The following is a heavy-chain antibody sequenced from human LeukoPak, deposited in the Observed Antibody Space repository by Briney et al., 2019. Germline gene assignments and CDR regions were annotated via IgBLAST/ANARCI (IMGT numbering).Heavy chain of an antibody. D-gene: IGHD5-18*01. Sequence: SVKVSCKASGGTLSSYAISWVRQAPGQGLEWMGRIIPIFGTANYAQKFQGRVTITTDESTSTAYMELSSLRSEDTAVYYCARGDYSYGSRYWGQGTLVTVSS. CDR3: ARGDYSYGSRY. CDR1: GGTLSSYA. V-gene: IGHV1-69*05. J-gene: IGHJ4*02. CDR2: IIPIFGTA.